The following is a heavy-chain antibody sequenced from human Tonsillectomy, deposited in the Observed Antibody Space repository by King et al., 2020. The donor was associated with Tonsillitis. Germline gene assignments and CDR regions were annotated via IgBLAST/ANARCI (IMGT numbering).Heavy chain of an antibody. Sequence: QLVQSGAEVKKPGESLRISCKGSGYSFTSYWISWVRQMPGKGLEWMGRIHPSDSDTNYSPSFQGHVPISADKSISTAYLQWSSLTAWDTAMYHCAGQGVCGSANGDAFDIWGKGTMVTV. J-gene: IGHJ3*02. D-gene: IGHD2-8*01. V-gene: IGHV5-10-1*03. CDR1: GYSFTSYW. CDR2: IHPSDSDT. CDR3: AGQGVCGSANGDAFDI.